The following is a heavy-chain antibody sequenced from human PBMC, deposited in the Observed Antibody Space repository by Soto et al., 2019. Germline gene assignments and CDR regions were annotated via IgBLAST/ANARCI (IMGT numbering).Heavy chain of an antibody. CDR3: ARAWGYSYGLGY. CDR1: GYTFTSYD. Sequence: QVQLVQSGAEVKKPGASVKVSCKASGYTFTSYDINWVRQATGQGLEWMGWMNPNSGNTGYAQKFRGRVTMTRNTSISTAYMELSSLRCEDTAVYYCARAWGYSYGLGYWGQGTLVTVSS. V-gene: IGHV1-8*01. CDR2: MNPNSGNT. D-gene: IGHD5-18*01. J-gene: IGHJ4*02.